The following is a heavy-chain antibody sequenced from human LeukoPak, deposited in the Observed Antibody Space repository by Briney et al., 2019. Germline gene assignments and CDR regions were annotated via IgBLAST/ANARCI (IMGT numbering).Heavy chain of an antibody. Sequence: PRGSLRLSCAASGFTVSSNYMSWVRQAPGKGLEWVSVIYSGGSTSYADSVKGRFTISRDNSKNTLYLQMNSLRAEDTAVYYCARATYYYDRSGYYLPESLDYWGQGTLVTVSS. CDR1: GFTVSSNY. CDR2: IYSGGST. D-gene: IGHD3-22*01. CDR3: ARATYYYDRSGYYLPESLDY. V-gene: IGHV3-53*01. J-gene: IGHJ4*02.